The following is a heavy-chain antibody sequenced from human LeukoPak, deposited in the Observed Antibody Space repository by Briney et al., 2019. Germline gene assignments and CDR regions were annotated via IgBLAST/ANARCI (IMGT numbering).Heavy chain of an antibody. V-gene: IGHV3-23*01. CDR3: AKRTMSAFDS. J-gene: IGHJ4*02. Sequence: AGSLRLSCAASGFTFDDYGMSWVRQAPGKGLEWLSGISGSGNGTYYADSVKGRFTISRDNSKNVVYLQMNSLTVEDAATYYCAKRTMSAFDSWGQGTLLIVSS. CDR2: ISGSGNGT. CDR1: GFTFDDYG.